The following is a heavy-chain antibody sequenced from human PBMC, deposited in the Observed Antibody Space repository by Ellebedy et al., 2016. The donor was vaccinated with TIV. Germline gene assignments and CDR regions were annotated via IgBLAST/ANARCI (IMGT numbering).Heavy chain of an antibody. V-gene: IGHV4-59*01. CDR3: AKFTSSSWLRLTNQYYAVDV. J-gene: IGHJ6*02. D-gene: IGHD6-13*01. CDR2: VFYNGKT. CDR1: GGSISSDY. Sequence: SETLSLTXLVSGGSISSDYWSWIRQPPGKGLQWIGYVFYNGKTGYNSHLKSRVTISVATSKNRFALNLTSVTAADTAVYYCAKFTSSSWLRLTNQYYAVDVWGQGTTVTVS.